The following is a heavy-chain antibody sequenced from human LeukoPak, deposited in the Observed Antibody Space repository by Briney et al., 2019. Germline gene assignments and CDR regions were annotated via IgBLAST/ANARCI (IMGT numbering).Heavy chain of an antibody. J-gene: IGHJ4*02. D-gene: IGHD3-10*01. CDR3: ARVRGQLGPVHFDY. V-gene: IGHV3-74*01. CDR2: INSDGSST. Sequence: GAALRLSCAASGFSFSSYWMHWVRQAPGKGLVWVSRINSDGSSTSYADSVKGRFTISRDNAKNTLYLQMNSLRAEDTAVYYCARVRGQLGPVHFDYWGQGTLVTVSS. CDR1: GFSFSSYW.